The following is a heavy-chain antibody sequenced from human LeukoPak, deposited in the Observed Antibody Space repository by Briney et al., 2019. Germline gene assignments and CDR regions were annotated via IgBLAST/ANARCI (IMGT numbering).Heavy chain of an antibody. D-gene: IGHD6-19*01. Sequence: PGGSLRLSCAASGFTFSNSGMNWARQAPGKGLQWVSGISDSGANTRYADSVKGRFTISRDNSKNTLSLQMKNLRAEDTAVYYCAKRAGPVAGEYYFDYWGQGTLVTVSS. CDR2: ISDSGANT. V-gene: IGHV3-23*01. CDR3: AKRAGPVAGEYYFDY. J-gene: IGHJ4*02. CDR1: GFTFSNSG.